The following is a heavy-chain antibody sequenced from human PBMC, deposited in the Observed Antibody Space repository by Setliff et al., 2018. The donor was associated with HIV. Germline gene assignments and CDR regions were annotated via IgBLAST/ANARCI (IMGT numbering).Heavy chain of an antibody. CDR2: INHSGST. Sequence: PSETLSLTCAVYGGSFSGYYWSWIRQPPGKGLEWIGEINHSGSTKYNPSLKSRVTISIDTSKNQFSLKLTSVNAADTAVYYCARGDGEASFDIWGRGTMVTVSS. D-gene: IGHD3-10*01. V-gene: IGHV4-34*01. CDR3: ARGDGEASFDI. CDR1: GGSFSGYY. J-gene: IGHJ3*02.